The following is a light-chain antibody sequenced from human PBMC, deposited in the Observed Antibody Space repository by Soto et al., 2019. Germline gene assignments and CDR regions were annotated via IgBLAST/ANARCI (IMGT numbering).Light chain of an antibody. CDR3: QQYSTYTPRT. J-gene: IGKJ1*01. Sequence: DIQMTQSPSTLPASVGYRVTITCRSSHDLSICLSWYQQKPGKVPKILFYKASSLESGVPSRFSGSGSGTEFTLTISSLQPDYFATYYCQQYSTYTPRTFGQGTKVDIK. CDR1: HDLSIC. V-gene: IGKV1-5*03. CDR2: KAS.